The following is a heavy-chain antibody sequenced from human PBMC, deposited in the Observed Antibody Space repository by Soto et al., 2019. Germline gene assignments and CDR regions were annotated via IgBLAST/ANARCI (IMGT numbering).Heavy chain of an antibody. D-gene: IGHD4-17*01. CDR1: GFPFSRYA. Sequence: EVQLLESGGGLVQPGGSLRLSCAASGFPFSRYAMSWVRQAPGKGLEWVSAISGSGGSTYYADSVKGRFTISRDNSKNTLYLQMNSLRAEDTAGYYGAKGRDGDYGGYFDYWGQGTLVTVSS. CDR3: AKGRDGDYGGYFDY. J-gene: IGHJ4*02. CDR2: ISGSGGST. V-gene: IGHV3-23*01.